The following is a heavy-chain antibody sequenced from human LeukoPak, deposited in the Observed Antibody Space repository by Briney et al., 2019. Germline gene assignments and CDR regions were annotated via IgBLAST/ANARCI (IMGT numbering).Heavy chain of an antibody. J-gene: IGHJ4*02. CDR2: IYYSEST. D-gene: IGHD6-19*01. CDR1: GGSISSYY. V-gene: IGHV4-59*01. Sequence: SETLSLTCTVSGGSISSYYWSWIRQPPGKGLEWIGYIYYSESTNYNPSLKSRVTISVDTSKNQFSLKLSSVTAADTAVYYCAREGEAYSSGHPFDYWGQGTLVTVSS. CDR3: AREGEAYSSGHPFDY.